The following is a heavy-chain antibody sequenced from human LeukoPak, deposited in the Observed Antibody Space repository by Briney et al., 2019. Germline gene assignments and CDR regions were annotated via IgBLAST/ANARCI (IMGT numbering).Heavy chain of an antibody. J-gene: IGHJ3*01. Sequence: GGSLRLSCAASGFTFSRYWMCWVRQAPGKGLEWVANIKQDGSEKHYVDSGEGRFTISRGNAKNSVFLQMNSLRAEDTAVYYCARAVSFGTEPYGFDVWGQGTMVTVSS. CDR1: GFTFSRYW. CDR2: IKQDGSEK. V-gene: IGHV3-7*01. D-gene: IGHD3-16*01. CDR3: ARAVSFGTEPYGFDV.